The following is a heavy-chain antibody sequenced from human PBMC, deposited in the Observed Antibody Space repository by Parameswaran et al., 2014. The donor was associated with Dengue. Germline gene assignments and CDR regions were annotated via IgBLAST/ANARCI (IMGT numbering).Heavy chain of an antibody. J-gene: IGHJ6*02. V-gene: IGHV1-69*01. CDR3: ARDKVVGATALGYYGMDV. D-gene: IGHD1-26*01. CDR2: IIPIFGTA. Sequence: WVRQAPGQGLEWIGGIIPIFGTANYAQKFQGRVTITADESTSTAYMELSSLRSEDTAVYYCARDKVVGATALGYYGMDVWGQGTTVTVSS.